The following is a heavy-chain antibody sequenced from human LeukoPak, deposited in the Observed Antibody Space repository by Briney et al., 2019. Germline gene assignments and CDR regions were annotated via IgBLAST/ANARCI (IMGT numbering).Heavy chain of an antibody. J-gene: IGHJ4*02. V-gene: IGHV3-66*01. CDR1: GFTVSSNY. CDR2: IYSGGST. D-gene: IGHD6-19*01. CDR3: ARGLRSSGWSLFDY. Sequence: GVSLRLSCAASGFTVSSNYMSWVRQAPGKGLEWVSVIYSGGSTYYADSVKGRFTISRDNSKNTPYLQMNSLRAEDTAVYYCARGLRSSGWSLFDYWGQGTLVTVSS.